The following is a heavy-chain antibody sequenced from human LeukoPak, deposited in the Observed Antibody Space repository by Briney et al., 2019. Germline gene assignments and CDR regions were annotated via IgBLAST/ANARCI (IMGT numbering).Heavy chain of an antibody. CDR3: ARGGWYFAL. CDR2: IYYNGNT. CDR1: GGSISSHY. Sequence: SETLSLTCTVSGGSISSHYWSWIRQPPGKGLEWIGYIYYNGNTNYNPSLKSRLTISVDTSRKQFSLKLSSVTAADAAVSYCARGGWYFALWGRGTLVTVSS. V-gene: IGHV4-59*11. J-gene: IGHJ2*01.